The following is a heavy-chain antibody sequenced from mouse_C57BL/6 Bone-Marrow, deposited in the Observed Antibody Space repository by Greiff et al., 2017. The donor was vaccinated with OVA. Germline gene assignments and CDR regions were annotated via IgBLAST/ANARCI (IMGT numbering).Heavy chain of an antibody. CDR3: GTKLGFDY. V-gene: IGHV1-61*01. Sequence: QVQLQQPGAELVRPGSSVKLSCKVSGYTFTSYWMDWVKQRPGQGLEWIGNIYPSDSETHYNQKFKDKATLTVDKSSSTAYMQLSSLTSEDSAVYYCGTKLGFDYWGQGTTLTVSS. CDR1: GYTFTSYW. CDR2: IYPSDSET. J-gene: IGHJ2*01. D-gene: IGHD4-1*01.